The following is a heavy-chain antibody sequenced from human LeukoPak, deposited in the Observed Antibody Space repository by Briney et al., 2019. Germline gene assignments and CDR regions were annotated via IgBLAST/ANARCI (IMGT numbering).Heavy chain of an antibody. CDR1: GFTFSSYA. CDR3: ARGLRYFDWLPTMEYYYYMDV. V-gene: IGHV3-23*01. J-gene: IGHJ6*03. CDR2: ISSSTGMT. Sequence: GGSLRLSCAASGFTFSSYAMSWVRQAPGKGLEWVSTISSSTGMTYYADSVKGRFTSSRDNSRNTLYLQMNSLKAEDTAVYYCARGLRYFDWLPTMEYYYYMDVWGKGTTVTISS. D-gene: IGHD3-9*01.